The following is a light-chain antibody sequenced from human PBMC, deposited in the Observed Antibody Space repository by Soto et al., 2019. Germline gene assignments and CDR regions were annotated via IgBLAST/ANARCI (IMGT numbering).Light chain of an antibody. CDR3: QQYDNDSWT. CDR2: KAS. CDR1: QSISSW. J-gene: IGKJ1*01. V-gene: IGKV1-5*03. Sequence: DIQMTQSPSTLSASVGDRVIITCRASQSISSWLAWYQQKPGKAPNLLIYKASTLKSGVPSRFSGSGSRTEFTLTISSLQPEDLATYYCQQYDNDSWTFGQGTKVEIK.